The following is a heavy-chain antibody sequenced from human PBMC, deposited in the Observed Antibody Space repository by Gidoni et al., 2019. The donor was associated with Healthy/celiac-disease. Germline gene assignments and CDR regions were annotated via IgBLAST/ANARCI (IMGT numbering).Heavy chain of an antibody. CDR3: ARVSMVRGVTSLLDYWYFDL. V-gene: IGHV1-69*01. D-gene: IGHD3-10*01. J-gene: IGHJ2*01. CDR1: GGPFSSYA. Sequence: QVQLVQSGAEVKKPGSSVKVSCKASGGPFSSYAISWVRQAPGQGLEWMGGIIPIFGTANYAQKFQGRVTITADESTSTAYMELSSLRSEDTAVYYCARVSMVRGVTSLLDYWYFDLWGRGTLVTVSS. CDR2: IIPIFGTA.